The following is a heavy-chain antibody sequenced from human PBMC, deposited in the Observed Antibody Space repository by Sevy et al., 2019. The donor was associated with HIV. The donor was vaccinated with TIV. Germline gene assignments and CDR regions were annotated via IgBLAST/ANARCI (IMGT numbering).Heavy chain of an antibody. D-gene: IGHD6-19*01. Sequence: GSLRLSCAASGFTFSSYAMHWVRQAPGKGLEWVAVISYDGSNKYYADSVKGRFTISRDNSKNTLYLQMNSLRAEDTAVYYCAREGYSSGWYGGFDYWGQGTLVTVSS. CDR1: GFTFSSYA. CDR3: AREGYSSGWYGGFDY. J-gene: IGHJ4*02. CDR2: ISYDGSNK. V-gene: IGHV3-30*04.